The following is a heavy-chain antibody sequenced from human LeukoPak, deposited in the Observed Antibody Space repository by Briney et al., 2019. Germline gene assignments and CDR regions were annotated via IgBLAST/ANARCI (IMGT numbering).Heavy chain of an antibody. CDR2: MNPNSGNT. Sequence: ASVKVSCKASGYTFTSYDINWVRQATGQGLEWMGWMNPNSGNTGYAQKFQGRVTMTRNTSISTAYMELSSLRSEDTAVYYCARVSSTTLEYRDYYGSGSYFQFYYYYMDVWGKGTTVTISS. CDR3: ARVSSTTLEYRDYYGSGSYFQFYYYYMDV. J-gene: IGHJ6*03. V-gene: IGHV1-8*01. D-gene: IGHD3-10*01. CDR1: GYTFTSYD.